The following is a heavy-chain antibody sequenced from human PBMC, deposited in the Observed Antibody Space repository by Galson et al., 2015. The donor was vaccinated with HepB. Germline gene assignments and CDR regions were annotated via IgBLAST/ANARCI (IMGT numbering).Heavy chain of an antibody. Sequence: SLRLSCAASGFTFSDYYMSWIRQAPGKGLECISYISDSVSYTNYADAVKGRFTISRDNAKNSLYLQMNSLRAEDTAVYYCARFQDYYYYMDVWGKGTTVTVSS. CDR1: GFTFSDYY. CDR2: ISDSVSYT. CDR3: ARFQDYYYYMDV. J-gene: IGHJ6*03. V-gene: IGHV3-11*06.